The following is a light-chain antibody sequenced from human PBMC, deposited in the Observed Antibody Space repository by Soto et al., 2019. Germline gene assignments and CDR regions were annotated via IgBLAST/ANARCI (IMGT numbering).Light chain of an antibody. CDR2: EGS. CDR1: SSDVGSYNV. CDR3: CSYAGTSTLVV. J-gene: IGLJ2*01. V-gene: IGLV2-23*01. Sequence: QSALTQPASVSGSPGQSITISCTGTSSDVGSYNVVSWYQHHPGKAPELMIYEGSKRPSGVSNRFSGSKSGNTASLTISGLQAEDEADYYCCSYAGTSTLVVFGGGTKLTVL.